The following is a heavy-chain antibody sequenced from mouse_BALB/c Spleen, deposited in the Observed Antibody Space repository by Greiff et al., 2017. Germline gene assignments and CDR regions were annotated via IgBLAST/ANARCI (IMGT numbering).Heavy chain of an antibody. CDR2: IDPSDSYT. V-gene: IGHV1-69*02. D-gene: IGHD2-14*01. CDR3: AREEVRRFAY. CDR1: GYTFTSYW. Sequence: QVQLQQPGAELVKPGASVKLSCKASGYTFTSYWMHWVKQRPGQGLEWIGEIDPSDSYTNYNQKFKGKATLTVDKSSSTAYMQLSSLTSEDSAVYYCAREEVRRFAYWGQGTLVTVAA. J-gene: IGHJ3*01.